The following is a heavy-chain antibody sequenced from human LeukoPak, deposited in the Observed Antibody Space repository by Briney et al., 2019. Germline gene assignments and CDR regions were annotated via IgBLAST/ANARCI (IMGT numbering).Heavy chain of an antibody. V-gene: IGHV4-39*07. D-gene: IGHD7-27*01. Sequence: PSETLSLTCTVSGGSISSSSYYWGWIRQPPGKGLEWIADIHHSGTTNYNPSLKSRVTISLDTSKNQFSLKLSSVTAADTAVFYCAREPLGTGFDIWGQGTMVTVSS. CDR3: AREPLGTGFDI. CDR1: GGSISSSSYY. J-gene: IGHJ3*02. CDR2: IHHSGTT.